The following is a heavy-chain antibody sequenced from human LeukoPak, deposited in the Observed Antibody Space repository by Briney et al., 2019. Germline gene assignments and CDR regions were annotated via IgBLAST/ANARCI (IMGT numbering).Heavy chain of an antibody. Sequence: ASVKVSCKVSGAILIELSIHWVRQSPGKGLEWMGGFDSEDGRTKVAQKFHDRVSLTEDTSLGTAYMELSSLRSEDTAVYYCATGRGRSCSSTSCPPRYYYYMDVWGKGTTVTVSS. CDR2: FDSEDGRT. V-gene: IGHV1-24*01. D-gene: IGHD2-2*01. CDR3: ATGRGRSCSSTSCPPRYYYYMDV. J-gene: IGHJ6*03. CDR1: GAILIELS.